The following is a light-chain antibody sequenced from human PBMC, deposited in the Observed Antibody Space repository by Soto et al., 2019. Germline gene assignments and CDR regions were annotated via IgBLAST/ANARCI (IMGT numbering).Light chain of an antibody. Sequence: EIVLTQSPGTLSLSPGERATLSCRASQRVSSSYLAWYQQTPGQAPRLLIYDASSRATGIPDRFSGSGSGKDFTLPSNSLEREDFAVYYCQQYGSSTSFTFGPGTKVDIK. CDR2: DAS. J-gene: IGKJ3*01. V-gene: IGKV3-20*01. CDR1: QRVSSSY. CDR3: QQYGSSTSFT.